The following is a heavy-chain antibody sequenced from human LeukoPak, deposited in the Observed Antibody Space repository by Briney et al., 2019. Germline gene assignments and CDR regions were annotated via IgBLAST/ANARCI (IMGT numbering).Heavy chain of an antibody. CDR1: GFTLSGYW. D-gene: IGHD4-17*01. J-gene: IGHJ4*02. CDR3: ARDFHGDHDY. CDR2: INPDGSTT. Sequence: PGGSLRLSCAASGFTLSGYWIHWVRQAPGKGLVWVARINPDGSTTSYADSVKGRITISRDNAKNTVYLQMHSLGAEDTAVYYCARDFHGDHDYWGQGTLVTVSS. V-gene: IGHV3-74*01.